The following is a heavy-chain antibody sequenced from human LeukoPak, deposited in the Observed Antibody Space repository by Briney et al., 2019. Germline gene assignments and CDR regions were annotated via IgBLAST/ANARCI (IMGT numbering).Heavy chain of an antibody. D-gene: IGHD3-3*01. V-gene: IGHV4-4*07. J-gene: IGHJ5*02. CDR3: ARDRGGGDYDFWSGQGWFDP. CDR2: IYTSGST. CDR1: GGSISSYY. Sequence: SETLSLTCTVSGGSISSYYWSWIRQPAGKGLEWLGRIYTSGSTNYNPSLKSRVTISVDKSKNQFSLKLSSVTAADTAVYYCARDRGGGDYDFWSGQGWFDPWGQGTLVTVSS.